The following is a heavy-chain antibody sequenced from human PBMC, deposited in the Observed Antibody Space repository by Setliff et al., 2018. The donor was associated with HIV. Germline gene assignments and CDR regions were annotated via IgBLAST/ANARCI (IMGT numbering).Heavy chain of an antibody. Sequence: ASVKVSCKASGYTFINYHTTWVRQAPGQGLEWVGSISASSVNTNYTQGRVTMTTDISTSTAYMELRSLRSADSAVYYCARVPVSNYYYYMDVWGKGTTVTVSS. J-gene: IGHJ6*03. V-gene: IGHV1-18*01. CDR3: ARVPVSNYYYYMDV. CDR1: GYTFINYH. CDR2: ISASSVNT.